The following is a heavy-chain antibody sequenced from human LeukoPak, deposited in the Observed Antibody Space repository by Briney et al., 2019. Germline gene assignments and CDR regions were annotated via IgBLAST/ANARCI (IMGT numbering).Heavy chain of an antibody. V-gene: IGHV4-4*07. CDR1: GASISIYY. CDR2: MYTSGST. CDR3: ARDMVNWFDP. Sequence: KSSETLSLTCTVSGASISIYYWSWIRQPAGKGLEWIGRMYTSGSTDYNPSLRSRVTMSVDTSKNQFSLKLTSVTAADTAVYYCARDMVNWFDPWGQGTLVTVSS. J-gene: IGHJ5*02. D-gene: IGHD4/OR15-4a*01.